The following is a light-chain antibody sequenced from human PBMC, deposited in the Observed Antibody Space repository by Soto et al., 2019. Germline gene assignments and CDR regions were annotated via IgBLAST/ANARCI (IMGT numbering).Light chain of an antibody. V-gene: IGKV1-8*01. J-gene: IGKJ5*01. CDR2: AAS. CDR3: QQYYSYPTT. Sequence: AIRMTQSPSSLSASTGDRVTITCRASQGISSYLAWYQQKPGKAPKLLIYAASTLQSGVPPRFSGSGSGTYFTLTISALQPEDFATFYCQQYYSYPTTFAQGTRLEIK. CDR1: QGISSY.